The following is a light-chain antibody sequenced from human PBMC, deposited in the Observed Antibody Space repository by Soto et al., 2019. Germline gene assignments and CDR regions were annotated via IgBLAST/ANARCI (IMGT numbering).Light chain of an antibody. Sequence: DIVMTQSPDSLAVSLGERATINCKSSQSDLYSSNTKNYLAWYQQKPGQPPKLLIYWASTRESGVPNRDSGSCSGTDFPRTLSTLQAEDVAVYYCQQYYSTPCTFGQGTKVEIK. CDR3: QQYYSTPCT. CDR1: QSDLYSSNTKNY. V-gene: IGKV4-1*01. J-gene: IGKJ1*01. CDR2: WAS.